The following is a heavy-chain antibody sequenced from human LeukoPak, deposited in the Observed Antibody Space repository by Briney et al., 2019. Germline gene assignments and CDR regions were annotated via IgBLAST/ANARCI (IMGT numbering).Heavy chain of an antibody. CDR3: VRTIGYCSSTSCLNWFDP. CDR1: GGTFSSYA. J-gene: IGHJ5*02. Sequence: SVKVSCKASGGTFSSYAISWVRQAPGQGLEWMGGIIPIFGTANYAQKFQGRVTITTDESTSTAYMELSSLRSEDTAVYYCVRTIGYCSSTSCLNWFDPWGQGTLVTVSS. D-gene: IGHD2-2*01. CDR2: IIPIFGTA. V-gene: IGHV1-69*05.